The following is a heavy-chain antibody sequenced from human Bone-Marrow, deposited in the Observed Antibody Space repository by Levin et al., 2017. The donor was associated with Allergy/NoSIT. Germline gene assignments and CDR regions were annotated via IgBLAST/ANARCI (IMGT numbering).Heavy chain of an antibody. CDR3: AVFPAP. Sequence: GESLKISCVASGFTVNSNYINWVRQAPGKGLEWVSIITGDGSTYYADSVKGRFTISRDISDNTVFLQLTRLRAEDTAMYYCAVFPAPWGQGTLVTVSS. V-gene: IGHV3-66*01. CDR1: GFTVNSNY. CDR2: ITGDGST. J-gene: IGHJ5*02. D-gene: IGHD3-16*01.